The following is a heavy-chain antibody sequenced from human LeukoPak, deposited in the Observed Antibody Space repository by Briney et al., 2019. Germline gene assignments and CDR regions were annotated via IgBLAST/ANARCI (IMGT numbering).Heavy chain of an antibody. V-gene: IGHV1-46*01. CDR1: GYTFTSYY. D-gene: IGHD6-19*01. Sequence: ASVKVSCKASGYTFTSYYMHWVRQAPGQGLEWMGIINPSGGSTSYAQKFQGRVTMTRGTSTSTVYMELSSLRSEDTAVYYCARDTGIGLAVAGTGLDYWGQGTLVTVSS. CDR2: INPSGGST. J-gene: IGHJ4*02. CDR3: ARDTGIGLAVAGTGLDY.